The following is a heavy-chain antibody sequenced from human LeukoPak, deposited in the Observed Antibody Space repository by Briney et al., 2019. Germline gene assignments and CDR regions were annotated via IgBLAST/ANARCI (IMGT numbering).Heavy chain of an antibody. V-gene: IGHV4-39*01. CDR1: GGSISSSSYY. Sequence: SETLSLTCTVSGGSISSSSYYWGWIRQPPGKGLEWIGSIYYSGSTYYNPSLKSRVTISVDTSKNQFSLKLSSVTAADTAVYYCARVHDSDYKIYNWFDPWGQGTLVTVSS. CDR2: IYYSGST. D-gene: IGHD4-11*01. J-gene: IGHJ5*02. CDR3: ARVHDSDYKIYNWFDP.